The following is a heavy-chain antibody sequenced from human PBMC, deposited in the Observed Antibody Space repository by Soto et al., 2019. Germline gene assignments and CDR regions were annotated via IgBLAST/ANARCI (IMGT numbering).Heavy chain of an antibody. CDR2: IYHSGST. J-gene: IGHJ5*02. D-gene: IGHD3-22*01. V-gene: IGHV4-4*02. Sequence: SETLSLTCAVSGGCISSSIWWSWVRQPPGKGLEWIGEIYHSGSTNYNPSLKSRVTIFVDKSKNQFSLKLSSVTAADTAVYYCAREDYYDSSGSLVSWGQGPLVTVSS. CDR1: GGCISSSIW. CDR3: AREDYYDSSGSLVS.